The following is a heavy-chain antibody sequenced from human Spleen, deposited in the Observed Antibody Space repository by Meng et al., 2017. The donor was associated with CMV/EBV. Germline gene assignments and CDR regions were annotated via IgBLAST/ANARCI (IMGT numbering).Heavy chain of an antibody. D-gene: IGHD4/OR15-4a*01. Sequence: GESLKISCVASGFTFSDYTMNWVRQAPGKGLEWVSTFSSTSGYIYYVDSVKGRFTISRDKARNSVYLQMNSLRAEDTAVYFCARGDLTLDYWGQGTLVTVSS. CDR3: ARGDLTLDY. V-gene: IGHV3-21*01. CDR2: FSSTSGYI. J-gene: IGHJ4*02. CDR1: GFTFSDYT.